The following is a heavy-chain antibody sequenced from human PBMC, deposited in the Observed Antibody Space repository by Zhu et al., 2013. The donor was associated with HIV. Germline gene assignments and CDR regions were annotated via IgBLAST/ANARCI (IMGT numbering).Heavy chain of an antibody. CDR2: ISAYSGRR. CDR3: ARDLSAGTYSSAAFDI. V-gene: IGHV1-18*01. J-gene: IGHJ3*02. Sequence: QVQLVQSGPEVKKPGASVKVSCKASGYTFSNYGINWVRQAPGQGLEWMGWISAYSGRRNFAQLLQGRLTLTTDTSTSTAYMELRSLTSGDTAVYYCARDLSAGTYSSAAFDIWGQGTMVSVSS. CDR1: GYTFSNYG. D-gene: IGHD6-19*01.